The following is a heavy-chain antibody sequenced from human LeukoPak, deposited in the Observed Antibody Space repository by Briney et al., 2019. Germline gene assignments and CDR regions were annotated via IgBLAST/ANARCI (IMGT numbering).Heavy chain of an antibody. CDR3: AREGSPYYGMDV. J-gene: IGHJ6*04. CDR2: ISSSSSYI. CDR1: GFPFSSYS. V-gene: IGHV3-21*01. Sequence: PGGSLRLSCAASGFPFSSYSMNWVRQAPGKGLEWVSSISSSSSYIYYADSVQGRFTISRDNGKNSLYLQMSSLRAEDTAVYYCAREGSPYYGMDVWGKGPTVTVSS. D-gene: IGHD3-10*01.